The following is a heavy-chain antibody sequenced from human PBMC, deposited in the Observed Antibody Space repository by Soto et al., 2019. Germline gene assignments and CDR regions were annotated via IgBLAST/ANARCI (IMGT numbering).Heavy chain of an antibody. CDR3: ARGDPTYFDY. CDR1: GFTFSTYW. Sequence: GGSLRLSCAASGFTFSTYWMHWVRQAPGEGLVWLSRITAAGTSTSSADSVKGRFTISRDNAKNTLYLQMNSLRAEDTAMYYCARGDPTYFDYWGQGILVTVPS. J-gene: IGHJ4*02. CDR2: ITAAGTST. V-gene: IGHV3-74*01. D-gene: IGHD1-26*01.